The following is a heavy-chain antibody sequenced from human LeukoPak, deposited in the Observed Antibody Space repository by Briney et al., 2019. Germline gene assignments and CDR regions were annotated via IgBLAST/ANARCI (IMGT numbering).Heavy chain of an antibody. D-gene: IGHD6-13*01. Sequence: SGGSLILSCAASGFTFSSYAMSWVRQAPGKGLEWVSAISGSGGSTYYADSVKGRFTISRDNSKNTLYLQMNSLRAEDTAVYYCAKGLIWQQLVRLLEYWGQGTLVTVSS. CDR2: ISGSGGST. CDR3: AKGLIWQQLVRLLEY. J-gene: IGHJ4*02. V-gene: IGHV3-23*01. CDR1: GFTFSSYA.